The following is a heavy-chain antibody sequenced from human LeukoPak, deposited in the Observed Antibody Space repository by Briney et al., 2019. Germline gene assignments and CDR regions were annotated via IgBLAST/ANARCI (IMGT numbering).Heavy chain of an antibody. CDR3: ARGAMTKVWGRKKGTDV. J-gene: IGHJ6*04. CDR2: ISYDGSNR. Sequence: PGGSLRLSCAASGFTFSSYAINWVRQAPGKGLEWVAFISYDGSNRYYADSVKGRFTISRDNSKNTLYLQMNSLRVEDTAVYYCARGAMTKVWGRKKGTDVWGKGTTVTVSS. V-gene: IGHV3-30*04. CDR1: GFTFSSYA. D-gene: IGHD3-16*01.